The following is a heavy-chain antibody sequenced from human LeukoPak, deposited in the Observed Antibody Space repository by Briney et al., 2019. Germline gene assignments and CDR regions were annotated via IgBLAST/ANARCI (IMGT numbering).Heavy chain of an antibody. J-gene: IGHJ5*02. D-gene: IGHD3-3*01. V-gene: IGHV1-18*01. CDR2: ISGYNGKT. CDR1: GYSFSNYG. Sequence: ASVKVSCKTSGYSFSNYGINWVRQAPRQGLEWMGWISGYNGKTNFAQKFQGRVTMTRDMSTSTVYMELSSLRSEDTAVYYCAREAITIFGVVRTQTTYGPHRFDPWGQGTLVTVSS. CDR3: AREAITIFGVVRTQTTYGPHRFDP.